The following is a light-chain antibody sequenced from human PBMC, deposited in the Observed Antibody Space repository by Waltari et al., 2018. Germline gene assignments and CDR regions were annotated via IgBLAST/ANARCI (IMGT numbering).Light chain of an antibody. J-gene: IGKJ1*01. V-gene: IGKV1-5*03. CDR3: QQYINYWT. CDR1: QNLDRL. CDR2: MAS. Sequence: TQSPSTLSAFVGDKVTITCPASQNLDRLLAWYQQKPGKAPRLLIYMASNLESGVPSRFSGSGSGTEFTLTINSLQPDDFATYYCQQYINYWTFGQGTKVQ.